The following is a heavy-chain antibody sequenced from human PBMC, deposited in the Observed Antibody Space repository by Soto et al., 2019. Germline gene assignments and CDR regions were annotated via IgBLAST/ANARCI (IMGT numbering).Heavy chain of an antibody. J-gene: IGHJ3*02. CDR1: GGSISSYY. D-gene: IGHD6-13*01. Sequence: PSETLSLTCTVSGGSISSYYWSWIRQPPGKGLEWIGYIYYSGSTNYNPSLKSRVTISVDTSKNQFSLKLSSVTAADTAVYYCAREGTYPVYSRGTGAFDIWGQGTMVTVSS. CDR3: AREGTYPVYSRGTGAFDI. CDR2: IYYSGST. V-gene: IGHV4-59*01.